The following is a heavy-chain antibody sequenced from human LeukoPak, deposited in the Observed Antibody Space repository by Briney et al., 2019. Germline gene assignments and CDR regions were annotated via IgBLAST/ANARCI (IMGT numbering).Heavy chain of an antibody. CDR2: ISSSSSYI. CDR3: ARDPIGGYLAYCGGDCSYYFDY. Sequence: GGSLRLSCAASGFTFSSYSMNWVRQAPGKGLEWVSSISSSSSYIYYADSVKGRFTISRDNAKNSLYLQMNSLRAEDTAVYYCARDPIGGYLAYCGGDCSYYFDYWGQGTLVTVSS. D-gene: IGHD2-21*02. V-gene: IGHV3-21*01. CDR1: GFTFSSYS. J-gene: IGHJ4*02.